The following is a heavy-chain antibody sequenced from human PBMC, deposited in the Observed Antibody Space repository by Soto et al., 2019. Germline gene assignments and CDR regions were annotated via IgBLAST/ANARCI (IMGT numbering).Heavy chain of an antibody. J-gene: IGHJ5*02. CDR3: ARVKRSTSRLDP. Sequence: SETLSLTCSVSGDSVSSGAYYWSWIRQPPGKGLEWIGYVYYSGGTSYNPSLETGVTISVDTSKNQFSLKLTSVTPADTAIYYCARVKRSTSRLDPWGQGTLVTVSS. D-gene: IGHD1-26*01. CDR1: GDSVSSGAYY. CDR2: VYYSGGT. V-gene: IGHV4-61*08.